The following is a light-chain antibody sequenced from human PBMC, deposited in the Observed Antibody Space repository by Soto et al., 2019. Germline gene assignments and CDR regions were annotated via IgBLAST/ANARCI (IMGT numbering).Light chain of an antibody. CDR3: SSYSGSDVWV. CDR2: EVS. CDR1: SSDVGAYNY. Sequence: QPVLTQPPSASGSPGQSVAISCTGTSSDVGAYNYVSWYQHHPGEAPRLIIYEVSERPSGVTHRFSGSKSGNTASLTVSGLQAEDEADYYCSSYSGSDVWVFGGGTKLTVL. V-gene: IGLV2-8*01. J-gene: IGLJ3*02.